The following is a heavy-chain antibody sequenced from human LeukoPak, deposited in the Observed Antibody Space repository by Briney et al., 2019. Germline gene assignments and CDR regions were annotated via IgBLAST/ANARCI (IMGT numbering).Heavy chain of an antibody. D-gene: IGHD3-16*02. J-gene: IGHJ4*02. CDR2: ISGSGGST. V-gene: IGHV3-23*01. Sequence: GGSLRLSCAASGFTFSSYSMNWVRQAPGKGLEWVSAISGSGGSTYYADSVKGRFTISRDNSKNTLYLQMNSLRAEDTAVYYCAKLGLSRTFDYWGQGTLVTVSS. CDR3: AKLGLSRTFDY. CDR1: GFTFSSYS.